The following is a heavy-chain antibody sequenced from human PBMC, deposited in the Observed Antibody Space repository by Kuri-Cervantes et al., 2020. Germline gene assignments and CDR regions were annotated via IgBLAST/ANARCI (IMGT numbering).Heavy chain of an antibody. D-gene: IGHD2-2*01. V-gene: IGHV3-30-3*01. CDR2: ISYDGSNK. CDR1: GFTFSSYA. CDR3: ARVAKRYCSSTSCGNWYFDL. J-gene: IGHJ2*01. Sequence: GESLKISCAASGFTFSSYAMHWVRQAPGKGLEWVAVISYDGSNKYYADSVKGRFTISRDNSKNTLYLQMNSLRAEDTAVYYCARVAKRYCSSTSCGNWYFDLWGRGTLVTVSS.